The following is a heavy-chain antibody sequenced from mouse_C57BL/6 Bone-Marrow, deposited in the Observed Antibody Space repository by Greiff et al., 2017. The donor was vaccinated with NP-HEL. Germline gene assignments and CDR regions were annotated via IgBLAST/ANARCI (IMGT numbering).Heavy chain of an antibody. J-gene: IGHJ2*01. CDR3: ARLYYYFDY. D-gene: IGHD2-3*01. CDR2: IRNKANGYTT. CDR1: GFTFTDYY. Sequence: EVHLVESGGGLVQPGGSLSLSCAASGFTFTDYYMSWVRQPPGKALEWLGFIRNKANGYTTEYSASVKGRFTISRDNSQSILYLQMNALRAEDSATYYCARLYYYFDYWGQGTTLTVSS. V-gene: IGHV7-3*01.